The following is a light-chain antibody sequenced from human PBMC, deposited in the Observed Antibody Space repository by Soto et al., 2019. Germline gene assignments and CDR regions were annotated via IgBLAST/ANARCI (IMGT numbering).Light chain of an antibody. CDR3: SSYAGAVV. J-gene: IGLJ2*01. CDR2: EGS. Sequence: QSALTQPASVSGSPGHSITISCTSYNLVSWYQHHPGKAPKLMIYEGSNRPSGVSDRFFGSKSGNTASLTISGLQAEDEADYYCSSYAGAVVFGGGTKLTVL. V-gene: IGLV2-23*01. CDR1: SYNL.